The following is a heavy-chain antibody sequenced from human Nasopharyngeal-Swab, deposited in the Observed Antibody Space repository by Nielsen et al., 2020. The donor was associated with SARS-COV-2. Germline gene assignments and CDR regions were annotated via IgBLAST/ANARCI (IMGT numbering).Heavy chain of an antibody. CDR2: IDHSGST. J-gene: IGHJ6*02. CDR3: ARHGSSSWSSYYYYDLDV. Sequence: ETLSLTCAVYGGSFSGYFWSWIRQPPGKGLEWIGEIDHSGSTNYSPSLESRVTISVDTSKNQFSLKLSSVTAADTAVYYCARHGSSSWSSYYYYDLDVWGQGTTVTVSS. V-gene: IGHV4-34*01. CDR1: GGSFSGYF. D-gene: IGHD6-13*01.